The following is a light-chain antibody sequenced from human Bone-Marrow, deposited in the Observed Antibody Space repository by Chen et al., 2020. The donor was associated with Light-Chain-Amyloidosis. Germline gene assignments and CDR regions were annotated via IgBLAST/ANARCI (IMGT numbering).Light chain of an antibody. CDR2: RDT. Sequence: SYELTQPPSVPVSPGQTARISCSGDDLPTKYAYWYQQKPGQAPVLVIHRDTERPSGISARFSGSSSGTTATLTMSGVQAEDEADYHCQSADSSGTYEVIFGGGTKLTVL. V-gene: IGLV3-25*03. CDR3: QSADSSGTYEVI. J-gene: IGLJ2*01. CDR1: DLPTKY.